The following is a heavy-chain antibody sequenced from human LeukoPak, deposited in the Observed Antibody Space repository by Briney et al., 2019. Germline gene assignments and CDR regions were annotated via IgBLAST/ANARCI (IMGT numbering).Heavy chain of an antibody. CDR2: INPSGDST. V-gene: IGHV1-46*01. J-gene: IGHJ4*02. D-gene: IGHD6-19*01. Sequence: ASVKVSCKASGHTFTSHYMHWVRQAPGQGLEWMGIINPSGDSTSYAQKFQGRVTMTRDTSTSTVYMELSSLRSEDTAVYYCARDSSYSSGWYGGDYWGQGTLATVSS. CDR1: GHTFTSHY. CDR3: ARDSSYSSGWYGGDY.